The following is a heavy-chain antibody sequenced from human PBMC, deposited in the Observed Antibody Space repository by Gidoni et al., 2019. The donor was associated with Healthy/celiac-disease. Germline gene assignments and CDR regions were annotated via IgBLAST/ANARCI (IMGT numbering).Heavy chain of an antibody. D-gene: IGHD3-22*01. J-gene: IGHJ3*02. CDR1: GYSISTGYY. CDR3: ARDYPTYYDSSGYYFGAFDI. V-gene: IGHV4-38-2*02. CDR2: IYHSGST. Sequence: QVQLQESGPGLVKPSETLSLTCTVSGYSISTGYYCGWIRQPPGKGLEWIGSIYHSGSTYYNPSLKSRVTISVDTSKNQFSLKLSSVTAADTAVYYCARDYPTYYDSSGYYFGAFDIWGQGTMVTVSS.